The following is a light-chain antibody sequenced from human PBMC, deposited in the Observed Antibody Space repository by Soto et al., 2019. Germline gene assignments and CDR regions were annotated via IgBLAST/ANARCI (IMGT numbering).Light chain of an antibody. J-gene: IGKJ2*01. CDR3: QQYNNWPYT. CDR2: GAS. CDR1: QTVNSN. V-gene: IGKV3-15*01. Sequence: ERVMTQSPATLSVSPGERATLSCRASQTVNSNLAWYQQKPGQGPRLLIYGASTRATGIPARFSGSGSGTEFTLTISSLQSEXFAVYYCQQYNNWPYTFGQGTKLEIK.